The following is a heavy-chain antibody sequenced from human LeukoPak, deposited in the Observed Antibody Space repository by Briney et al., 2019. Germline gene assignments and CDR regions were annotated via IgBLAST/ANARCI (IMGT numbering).Heavy chain of an antibody. CDR3: ARVSGARRDGYNYRRGLLRSFDP. J-gene: IGHJ5*02. V-gene: IGHV3-48*03. CDR2: ISSSGSTI. Sequence: GGSLRLSCAASGFTFSSYEMNWVRQAPGKGLEWVSYISSSGSTIYYADSVKGRFTISRDNAKNSLYLQMNSLRAEDTAVYYCARVSGARRDGYNYRRGLLRSFDPWGQGTLVTVSS. D-gene: IGHD5-24*01. CDR1: GFTFSSYE.